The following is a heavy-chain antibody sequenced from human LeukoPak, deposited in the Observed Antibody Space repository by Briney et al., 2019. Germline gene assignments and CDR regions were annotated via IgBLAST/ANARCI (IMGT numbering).Heavy chain of an antibody. V-gene: IGHV3-48*03. Sequence: QSGGSLRLSCVASGFTFSSYELTLSNYELNWVRQAPGKGLEWISYISSSGTTIYYADSVKGRFTISRDNAKNSLYLQMNSLRAEDTAVYYCARDLVSGAYTFDYWGQGTMVTVSS. CDR1: GFTFSSYEL. D-gene: IGHD3-16*01. J-gene: IGHJ3*01. CDR2: ISSSGTTI. CDR3: ARDLVSGAYTFDY.